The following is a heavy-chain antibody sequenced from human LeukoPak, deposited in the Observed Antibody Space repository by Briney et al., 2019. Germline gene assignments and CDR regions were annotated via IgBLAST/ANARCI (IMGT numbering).Heavy chain of an antibody. CDR3: AKDRSGSGYFDY. CDR1: GFTFRSYG. CDR2: TRSDESNR. J-gene: IGHJ4*02. D-gene: IGHD3-10*01. Sequence: GGSLRLSCAASGFTFRSYGMHWVRQPPGRGLEWVAFTRSDESNRYYGDSVKGRFTISRDNSKNTLYLQMNSLRAEDTAVYYCAKDRSGSGYFDYWGQGTLVTVSS. V-gene: IGHV3-30*02.